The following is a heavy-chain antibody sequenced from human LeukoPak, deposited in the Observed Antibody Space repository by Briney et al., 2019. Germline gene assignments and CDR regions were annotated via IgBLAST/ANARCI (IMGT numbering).Heavy chain of an antibody. D-gene: IGHD2-2*01. Sequence: GGSLRLSCAVSGFTFSSYAMSWVRQTPGKGLEWVSAISGSGGSTYYADSVKGRFTISRDNSKNTLYLQMNSLRAEDTAVYYCAKVLFLQDIVEVPAASPCDYWGQGTLVTVSS. V-gene: IGHV3-23*01. CDR1: GFTFSSYA. J-gene: IGHJ4*02. CDR3: AKVLFLQDIVEVPAASPCDY. CDR2: ISGSGGST.